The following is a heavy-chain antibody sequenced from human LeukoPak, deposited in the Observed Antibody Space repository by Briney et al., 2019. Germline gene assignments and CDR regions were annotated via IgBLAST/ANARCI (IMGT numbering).Heavy chain of an antibody. J-gene: IGHJ6*04. V-gene: IGHV4-34*01. CDR2: INHSGST. CDR1: GGSFSGYY. D-gene: IGHD3-10*01. CDR3: ARPRITMVRGALDV. Sequence: SETLSLTCAVYGGSFSGYYWSWIRQPPGKGLEWIGEINHSGSTNYNTSPKSRATISVDTSKNQFSLKLSSVTAADTAVYYCARPRITMVRGALDVWGKGTTVTISS.